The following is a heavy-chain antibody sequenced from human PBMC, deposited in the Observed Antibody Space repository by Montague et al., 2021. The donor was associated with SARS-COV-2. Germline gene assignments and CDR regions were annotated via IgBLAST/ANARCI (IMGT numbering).Heavy chain of an antibody. CDR1: GGSISSYY. CDR2: IYYGGST. V-gene: IGHV4-59*12. J-gene: IGHJ5*02. CDR3: ARVAPRYDSITIFGVVIPDWFDP. Sequence: SETLSLTCTVSGGSISSYYWSWIRQPPGEGLELIAYIYYGGSTXXXPSXXXRVTISVDTSKNQFSLKLSSVTAADTAVYYCARVAPRYDSITIFGVVIPDWFDPWGQGTLVTVSS. D-gene: IGHD3-3*01.